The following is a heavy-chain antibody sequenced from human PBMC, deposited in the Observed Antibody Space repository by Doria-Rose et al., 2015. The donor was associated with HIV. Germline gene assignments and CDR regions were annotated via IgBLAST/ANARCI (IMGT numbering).Heavy chain of an antibody. D-gene: IGHD5-12*01. CDR3: ARGGGYDPGLY. Sequence: QVQLQESGPGLVKPSQTLSLNCTVSGDSISSSGFYWNWIRHLPGKGLEWIGYIYYSGSAYYNPSLKSRLTISVDTSKNQFSLALRSVTAADTAVCYCARGGGYDPGLYWGQGNLVTVSS. CDR1: GDSISSSGFY. CDR2: IYYSGSA. J-gene: IGHJ4*02. V-gene: IGHV4-31*03.